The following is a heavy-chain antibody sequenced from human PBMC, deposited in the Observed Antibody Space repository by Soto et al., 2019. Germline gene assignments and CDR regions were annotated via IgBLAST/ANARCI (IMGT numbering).Heavy chain of an antibody. CDR2: IFHDGNT. J-gene: IGHJ5*02. D-gene: IGHD2-8*02. V-gene: IGHV4-4*02. Sequence: SETLSLTCAVSGGSIGSGGWWSWVCQPPGKGLEWIAEIFHDGNTNYSPSRKSRVTISVDKSQNQFSLNVYSVTAAGTAVYYCARQEGWTGHDQWGQGTLVTVSS. CDR3: ARQEGWTGHDQ. CDR1: GGSIGSGGW.